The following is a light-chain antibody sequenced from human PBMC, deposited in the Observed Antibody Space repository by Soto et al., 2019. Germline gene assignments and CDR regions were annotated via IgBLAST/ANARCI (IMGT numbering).Light chain of an antibody. CDR1: QSVSTY. CDR2: DAS. J-gene: IGKJ5*01. CDR3: QQRSDWPSIT. Sequence: EIMMTQSPATLSLSPGDRATLSCRASQSVSTYLAWYQQKPGQAPRLLIYDASNRATGIPARFSGSGSGTDFTLTISSLEPEDFALYYCQQRSDWPSITFGQGTRLEIK. V-gene: IGKV3-11*01.